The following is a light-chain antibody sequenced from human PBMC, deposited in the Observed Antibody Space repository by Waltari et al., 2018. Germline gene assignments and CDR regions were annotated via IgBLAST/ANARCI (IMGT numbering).Light chain of an antibody. J-gene: IGLJ3*02. CDR2: DVD. CDR1: SSDVGSPNY. Sequence: QSALTQPAPVSGSPGPSITLPCTGTSSDVGSPNYVSWYQQHPGNAPKLLISDVDKRPSGVSFRFSGSKSGNTASLTISGLQPEDEADYYCSSYANSDTWVFGGGTKLTVL. CDR3: SSYANSDTWV. V-gene: IGLV2-14*03.